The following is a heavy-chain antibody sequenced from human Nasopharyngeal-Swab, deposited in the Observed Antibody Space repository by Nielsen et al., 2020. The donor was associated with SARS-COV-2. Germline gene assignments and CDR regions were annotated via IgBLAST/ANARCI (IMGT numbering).Heavy chain of an antibody. CDR1: GFTFSSYG. V-gene: IGHV3-30*18. CDR2: ISYDGSNK. J-gene: IGHJ6*02. D-gene: IGHD3-10*01. CDR3: AKDRRAMVRGVINRSPYYYGMDV. Sequence: GGSLRLSCAASGFTFSSYGMHWVRQAPGKGLEWVAVISYDGSNKYYADSVKGRFTISRDNSKNTLYLQMNSLRAEDTAVYYCAKDRRAMVRGVINRSPYYYGMDVWGQGTTVTVSS.